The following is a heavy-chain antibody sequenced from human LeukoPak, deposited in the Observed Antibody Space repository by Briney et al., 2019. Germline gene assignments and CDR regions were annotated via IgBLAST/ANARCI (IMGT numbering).Heavy chain of an antibody. Sequence: SETLSLTCTVSGGSISSYYWSWIRQPAGKGLEWIGRIYTSGSTNYNPSLKSRVTMSVDTSKNQFSLKLSSVTAADTAVYYCARDGNRVGATGDAFDIWGQGTMVTVSS. D-gene: IGHD1-26*01. CDR2: IYTSGST. J-gene: IGHJ3*02. CDR3: ARDGNRVGATGDAFDI. CDR1: GGSISSYY. V-gene: IGHV4-4*07.